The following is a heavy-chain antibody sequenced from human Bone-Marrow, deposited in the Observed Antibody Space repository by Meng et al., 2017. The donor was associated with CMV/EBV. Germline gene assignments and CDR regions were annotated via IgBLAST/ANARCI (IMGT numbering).Heavy chain of an antibody. Sequence: ASVKVSCKASGYTFADYYIHWVRQAPGQGLEWMGRINPNSGDTHYVQKFQGRVTMTGDTSISTAYMELSRLRSDDTAVYYCALLSGGHIVVVIGYWGQGTLVTVSS. CDR2: INPNSGDT. V-gene: IGHV1-2*06. CDR3: ALLSGGHIVVVIGY. CDR1: GYTFADYY. J-gene: IGHJ4*02. D-gene: IGHD2-21*01.